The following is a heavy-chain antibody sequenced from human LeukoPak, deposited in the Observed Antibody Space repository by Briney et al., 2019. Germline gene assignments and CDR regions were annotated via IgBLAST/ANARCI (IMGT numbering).Heavy chain of an antibody. V-gene: IGHV3-30*18. CDR2: ISFDGSNQ. CDR3: AKSHPPTVTTEEGEYLQH. D-gene: IGHD4-17*01. Sequence: GGSLRLSCAASGFTFSSHGMHWVRQAPGQGLEWVAVISFDGSNQYYADSVKGRFTIYRDNFKNTVYLQMNSLRAEETAVYYCAKSHPPTVTTEEGEYLQHWGQGTLVTVSS. CDR1: GFTFSSHG. J-gene: IGHJ1*01.